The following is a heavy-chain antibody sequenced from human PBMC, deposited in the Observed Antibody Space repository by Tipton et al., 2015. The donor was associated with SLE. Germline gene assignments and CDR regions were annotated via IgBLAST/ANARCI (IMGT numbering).Heavy chain of an antibody. CDR1: GGSISNTLYY. D-gene: IGHD2-15*01. CDR3: ARQRAISSSYFRDYFDY. J-gene: IGHJ4*02. Sequence: LRLSCTVSGGSISNTLYYWGWIRQPPGKGLEWSGSVSYTGSTNYNPSLRRRVTISVDTSKNQLTLRLRSVTAAETTVYYCARQRAISSSYFRDYFDYWGQGNPVTVSS. V-gene: IGHV4-39*01. CDR2: VSYTGST.